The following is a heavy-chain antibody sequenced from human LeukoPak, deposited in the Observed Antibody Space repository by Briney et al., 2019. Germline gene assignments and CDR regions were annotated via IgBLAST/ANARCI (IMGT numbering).Heavy chain of an antibody. CDR3: AREMYNWNDAQFVDY. Sequence: GASVKVSCNASGYTFTGYYMHWVRQAPGQGLEWMGWINPNSGGTNYAQKFQGRVTMTRDTSISTAYMELSRLRSDDTAVYYCAREMYNWNDAQFVDYWGQGTLVTVSS. CDR2: INPNSGGT. D-gene: IGHD1-1*01. CDR1: GYTFTGYY. V-gene: IGHV1-2*02. J-gene: IGHJ4*02.